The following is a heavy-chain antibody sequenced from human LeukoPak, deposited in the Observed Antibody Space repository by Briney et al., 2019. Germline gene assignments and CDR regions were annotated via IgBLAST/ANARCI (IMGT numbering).Heavy chain of an antibody. D-gene: IGHD1-26*01. V-gene: IGHV1-2*02. J-gene: IGHJ4*01. CDR2: INPNSGGT. Sequence: SVIFSCKASGYTFTGYYMHWVRRAPGQGLEWMGWINPNSGGTNYAQKCQGRVTMTRDTSISTAYMGLSRLRSDDTAVYYCARDLSGSYQGRKPEACDCWEQRRLVSVSS. CDR1: GYTFTGYY. CDR3: ARDLSGSYQGRKPEACDC.